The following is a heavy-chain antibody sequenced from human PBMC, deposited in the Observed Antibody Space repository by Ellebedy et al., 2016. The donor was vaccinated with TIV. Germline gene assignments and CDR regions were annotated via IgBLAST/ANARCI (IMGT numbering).Heavy chain of an antibody. CDR2: ISSSSSTI. J-gene: IGHJ4*02. CDR3: ARDGEGATPLGDY. CDR1: GFTFTSYN. V-gene: IGHV3-48*01. Sequence: GESLKISCAASGFTFTSYNMNWVRQASGKGLEWVSYISSSSSTIYYADSVKGRFTISRDNAKNSLYLQMNSLRAEDTAVYYCARDGEGATPLGDYWGQGTLVTVSS. D-gene: IGHD1-26*01.